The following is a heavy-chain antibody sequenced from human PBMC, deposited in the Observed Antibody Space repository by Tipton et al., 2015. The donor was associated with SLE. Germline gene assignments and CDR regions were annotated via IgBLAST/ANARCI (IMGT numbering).Heavy chain of an antibody. CDR1: GFTFSTYS. J-gene: IGHJ4*02. CDR3: AKDTNYDFWSGYYIFDY. D-gene: IGHD3-3*01. V-gene: IGHV3-21*04. CDR2: ISGSGGST. Sequence: GSLRLSCAASGFTFSTYSMNWVRQAPGKGLEWVSAISGSGGSTYYADSVKGRFTISRDNAKNSLYLQMNSLRAEDTALYYCAKDTNYDFWSGYYIFDYWGQGTLVTVSS.